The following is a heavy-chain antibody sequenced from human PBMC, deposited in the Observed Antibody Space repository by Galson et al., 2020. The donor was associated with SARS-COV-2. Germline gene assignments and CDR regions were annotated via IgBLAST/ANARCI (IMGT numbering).Heavy chain of an antibody. Sequence: YYRSKWYNEYAGSVKSRVTISPETSKNQFSLQLNSVTPEDTAVYYCARGRTGAFDHWGQGTLVTVSS. CDR3: ARGRTGAFDH. CDR2: YYRSKWYN. J-gene: IGHJ4*02. D-gene: IGHD3-10*01. V-gene: IGHV6-1*01.